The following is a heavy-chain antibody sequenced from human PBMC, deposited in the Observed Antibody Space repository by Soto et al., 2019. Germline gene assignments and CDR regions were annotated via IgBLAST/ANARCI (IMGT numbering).Heavy chain of an antibody. CDR3: ARSPMGATDFDY. CDR2: IYSGGST. V-gene: IGHV3-53*01. Sequence: EVPLVESGGGLIQPGGSLRLSCAASGFTVSSNYMSWVRQAPGKGLEWVSVIYSGGSTYYADSVKGRFTISRDNSKNTLYLQMSSLRAEDTAVYYCARSPMGATDFDYWGQGTRVTVSS. CDR1: GFTVSSNY. J-gene: IGHJ4*02. D-gene: IGHD1-26*01.